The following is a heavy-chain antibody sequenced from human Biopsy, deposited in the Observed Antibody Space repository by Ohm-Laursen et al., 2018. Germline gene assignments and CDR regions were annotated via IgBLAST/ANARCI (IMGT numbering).Heavy chain of an antibody. Sequence: ASVKVSCKASGYTFTSHDLNWVRQAPGQGLEWMGGINPNTGNTDYAQRFQDRVTMTSDTSTGTAYMELASLTSADTAVYFCARWETTLGRSLDSWGQGTLVAVSS. V-gene: IGHV1-8*01. J-gene: IGHJ4*02. CDR2: INPNTGNT. CDR3: ARWETTLGRSLDS. D-gene: IGHD1-26*01. CDR1: GYTFTSHD.